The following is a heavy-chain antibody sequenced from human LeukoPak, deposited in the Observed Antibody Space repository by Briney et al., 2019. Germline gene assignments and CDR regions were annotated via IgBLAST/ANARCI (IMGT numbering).Heavy chain of an antibody. V-gene: IGHV1-46*01. Sequence: AASVKVSCKASGYTFTGYYMHWVRQAPGQGLEWMGIINPSGGSTSYAQKFQGRVTMTRDMSTSTVYMELSSLRSEDTAVYYCASRRHYGDYVFDYWGQGTLVTVSS. CDR3: ASRRHYGDYVFDY. D-gene: IGHD4-17*01. J-gene: IGHJ4*02. CDR1: GYTFTGYY. CDR2: INPSGGST.